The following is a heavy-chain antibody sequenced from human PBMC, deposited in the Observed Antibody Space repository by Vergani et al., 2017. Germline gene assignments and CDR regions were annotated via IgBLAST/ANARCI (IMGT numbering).Heavy chain of an antibody. CDR2: IYPADSDT. V-gene: IGHV5-51*01. CDR1: EYSFGNSL. D-gene: IGHD1-1*01. CDR3: VRHTTYTDS. J-gene: IGHJ4*02. Sequence: EVELVQSGPEMRKPGESLKISCKGSEYSFGNSLNAWVRQMPGKGLEWMGNIYPADSDTRYSPSFQGQVTISADKSIITAFLQWDSLNASDTALYYCVRHTTYTDSWGQGTLVTVSS.